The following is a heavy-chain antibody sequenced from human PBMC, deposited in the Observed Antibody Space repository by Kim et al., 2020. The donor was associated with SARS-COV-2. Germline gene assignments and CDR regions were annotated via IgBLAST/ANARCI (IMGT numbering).Heavy chain of an antibody. CDR3: TREDYRAMDV. CDR2: TP. D-gene: IGHD4-4*01. Sequence: TPYHADSVKGRFTISRDSAKNSLYLQMNSLRAEDTAVYYCTREDYRAMDVWGQGTTVTVSS. J-gene: IGHJ6*02. V-gene: IGHV3-48*03.